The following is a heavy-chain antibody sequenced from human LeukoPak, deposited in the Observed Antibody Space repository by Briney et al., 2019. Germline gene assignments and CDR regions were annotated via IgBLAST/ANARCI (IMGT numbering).Heavy chain of an antibody. CDR3: ARGEGSSSWFDP. Sequence: SETLSLTCTVSGGSISSSSYFWGWIRQPPGKGLEWIGSMYYSGSTYYNPSLKSRVTISVDTSKNQFSLKLSSVTAADTDVYYCARGEGSSSWFDPWGQGTLVTVSS. CDR2: MYYSGST. J-gene: IGHJ5*02. V-gene: IGHV4-39*07. D-gene: IGHD6-6*01. CDR1: GGSISSSSYF.